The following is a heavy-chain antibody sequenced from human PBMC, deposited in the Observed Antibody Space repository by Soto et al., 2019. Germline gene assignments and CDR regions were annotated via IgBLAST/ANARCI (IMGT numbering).Heavy chain of an antibody. CDR1: GFTFDNYE. D-gene: IGHD5-12*01. V-gene: IGHV3-48*03. J-gene: IGHJ4*02. CDR3: AKEATNINNFHY. Sequence: VGSLRLSCAASGFTFDNYEMNWVRQAPGKGLEWVSYISSVGSTIYYADSVKGRFTISRDNAKNSLFLQMNSLRAEDTAVYYCAKEATNINNFHYWGQGTLVTVSS. CDR2: ISSVGSTI.